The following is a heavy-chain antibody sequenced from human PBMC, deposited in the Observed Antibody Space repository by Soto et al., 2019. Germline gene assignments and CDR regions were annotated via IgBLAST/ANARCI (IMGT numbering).Heavy chain of an antibody. Sequence: SETLSLTCTVSGGSISSSSYYWGWIRQPPGKGLEWIGSIYYSGSTYYNPSLKSRVTISVDNSKNTLYLQMNSLRAEDTAVYYCAKDLRYSRGTDSSWGQGTLVTVSS. CDR3: AKDLRYSRGTDSS. CDR2: IYYSGST. J-gene: IGHJ5*02. CDR1: GGSISSSSYY. D-gene: IGHD6-25*01. V-gene: IGHV4-39*07.